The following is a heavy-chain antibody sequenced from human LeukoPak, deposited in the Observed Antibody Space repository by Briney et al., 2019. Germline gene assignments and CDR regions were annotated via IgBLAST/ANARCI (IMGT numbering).Heavy chain of an antibody. CDR1: GYTFTSYD. D-gene: IGHD2-21*02. J-gene: IGHJ5*02. CDR2: MNPNSGDT. V-gene: IGHV1-8*03. CDR3: ARPLTVVTATNWFDP. Sequence: GASVKVSCKASGYTFTSYDINWVRQAPGQGLEWMGWMNPNSGDTGYAQKFQGRVTITKNTSITTAYMELSSLRSEATAVYYCARPLTVVTATNWFDPWGQGTLVTVSS.